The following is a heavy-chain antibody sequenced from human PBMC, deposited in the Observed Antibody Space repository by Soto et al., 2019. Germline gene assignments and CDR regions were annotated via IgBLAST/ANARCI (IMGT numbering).Heavy chain of an antibody. Sequence: GGSLRLSCAASGFTFSSYAMSWVRQAPGKGLEWVSAISGSGGSTYYADSVKGRFTISRDNSKNTLYLQMNSLRAEDTAVYYCAKDRDLRSWYLGYFDYWGQGTLVTVSS. CDR2: ISGSGGST. V-gene: IGHV3-23*01. D-gene: IGHD6-13*01. J-gene: IGHJ4*02. CDR3: AKDRDLRSWYLGYFDY. CDR1: GFTFSSYA.